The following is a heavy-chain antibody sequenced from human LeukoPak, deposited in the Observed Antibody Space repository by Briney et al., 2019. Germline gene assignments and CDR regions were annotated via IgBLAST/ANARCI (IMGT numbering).Heavy chain of an antibody. V-gene: IGHV3-7*01. CDR2: IKQDGSEK. CDR3: ARDGGRNFDY. Sequence: GGSLRLSCAASGFTFSNYWMSWVRQAPGKGLEWVANIKQDGSEKYYVDSVKGRFTISKDNAKSSLYLQMNSLRAEDTAVYYCARDGGRNFDYWGQGTLVTVSS. CDR1: GFTFSNYW. J-gene: IGHJ4*02.